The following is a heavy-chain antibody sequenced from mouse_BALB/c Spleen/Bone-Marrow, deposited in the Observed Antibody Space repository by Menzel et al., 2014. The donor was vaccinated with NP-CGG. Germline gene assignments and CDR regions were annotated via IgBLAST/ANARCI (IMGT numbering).Heavy chain of an antibody. V-gene: IGHV1-80*01. CDR1: GYAFSSYW. Sequence: QVHLQQSGAELVRPGPSVKISCKASGYAFSSYWMNWVKQRPGQGLEWIGQIYPGDGDTNYNGKFKGKATLTADKSSSTAYMQLSSLTSEDSAVYFCAREDGSSPFAYWGQGTLVTVSA. J-gene: IGHJ3*01. D-gene: IGHD1-1*01. CDR3: AREDGSSPFAY. CDR2: IYPGDGDT.